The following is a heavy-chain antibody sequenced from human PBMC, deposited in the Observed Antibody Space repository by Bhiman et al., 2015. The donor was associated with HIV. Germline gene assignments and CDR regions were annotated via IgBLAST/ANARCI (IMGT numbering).Heavy chain of an antibody. CDR2: IKSKSEGGTT. D-gene: IGHD3-16*02. J-gene: IGHJ3*02. V-gene: IGHV3-15*01. CDR3: ATGGNAMYYDYVWGSYRSPDAFDI. Sequence: EVQLLESGGGLVQPGGSLRLSCAASGFTFNDAWMTWVRQAPGKGLEWVGRIKSKSEGGTTDYAAPVKGRFTMSRDDSQSTLFLQLSSLKTEDTAVYYCATGGNAMYYDYVWGSYRSPDAFDIWGQGTMVTVSS. CDR1: GFTFNDAW.